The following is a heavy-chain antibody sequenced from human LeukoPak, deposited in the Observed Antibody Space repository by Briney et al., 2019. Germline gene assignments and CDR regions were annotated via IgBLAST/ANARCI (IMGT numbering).Heavy chain of an antibody. V-gene: IGHV4-59*01. CDR3: ARAITIGGLFDY. Sequence: SETLSLTCTVSGGSISSYYWSWIRQPPGKGLEWIGYIYYSGSTNYNPSLKSRVTISVDTSRNQFSLKLTSVTAADTAVYFCARAITIGGLFDYWGQGTLVTVSS. CDR1: GGSISSYY. CDR2: IYYSGST. D-gene: IGHD3-16*01. J-gene: IGHJ4*02.